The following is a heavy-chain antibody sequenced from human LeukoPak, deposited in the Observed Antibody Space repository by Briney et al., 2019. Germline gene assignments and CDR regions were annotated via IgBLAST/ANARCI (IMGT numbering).Heavy chain of an antibody. CDR3: ARRVANAYYMDV. J-gene: IGHJ6*03. CDR2: IYYSGST. D-gene: IGHD5-12*01. V-gene: IGHV4-59*01. Sequence: SETLSLTCTVSGGSISSYYWSWIRQPPGKGLEWIGYIYYSGSTNYNPSLKSRVTISVGTSKNQFSLKLSSVTAADTAVYYCARRVANAYYMDVWGKGTTVTVSS. CDR1: GGSISSYY.